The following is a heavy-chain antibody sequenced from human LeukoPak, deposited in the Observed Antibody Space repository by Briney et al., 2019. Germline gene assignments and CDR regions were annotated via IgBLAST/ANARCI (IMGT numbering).Heavy chain of an antibody. CDR3: VRDSGGIPDY. V-gene: IGHV3-21*01. D-gene: IGHD6-13*01. J-gene: IGHJ4*02. CDR1: GFIFSNYN. CDR2: ISSTSIYI. Sequence: PGGSLRLSCAASGFIFSNYNMDWVRQAPGEGLEWLSSISSTSIYIYYADSVKGRYTISRENAKNSLYLQMNSLRAEDTAVYYCVRDSGGIPDYWGQGTLVTASS.